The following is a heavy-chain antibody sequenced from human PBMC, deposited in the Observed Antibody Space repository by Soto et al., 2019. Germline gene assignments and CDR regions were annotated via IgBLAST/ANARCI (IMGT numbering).Heavy chain of an antibody. V-gene: IGHV1-18*01. CDR3: AREVQAPYYYNGMDV. J-gene: IGHJ6*02. D-gene: IGHD3-10*01. CDR2: ISGYNGNT. CDR1: GYTFTNYG. Sequence: QVQVVQSGDEVKKPGASVKVSCKASGYTFTNYGFSWVRQAPGQGLEWMGWISGYNGNTKYAEKFQGRVTMTTDTSTSTAHKALRSLRSDDTAVYYCAREVQAPYYYNGMDVWGQGTAGTVSS.